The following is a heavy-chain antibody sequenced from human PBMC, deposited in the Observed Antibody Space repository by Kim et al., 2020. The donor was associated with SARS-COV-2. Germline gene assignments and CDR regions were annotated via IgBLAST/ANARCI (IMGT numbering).Heavy chain of an antibody. V-gene: IGHV7-4-1*02. Sequence: YAQGFAGRFVFSLETSVSTAYLQIRSLKAEDTAVYYCARDGGIVGANFDYWGQGTLVTVSS. CDR3: ARDGGIVGANFDY. D-gene: IGHD1-26*01. J-gene: IGHJ4*02.